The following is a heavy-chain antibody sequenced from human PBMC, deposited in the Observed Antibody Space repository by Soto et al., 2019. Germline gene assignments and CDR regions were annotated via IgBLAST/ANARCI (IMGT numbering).Heavy chain of an antibody. V-gene: IGHV4-39*01. CDR1: GGSISSSSYY. Sequence: SETLSLTCTVSGGSISSSSYYWGWIRQPPGKGLEWIGSIYYSGSTYYNPSLKSRVTISVDTSKNQFSLKLSSVTAADTAVYYCARHKGGQWLVLFTGKSYNWFDPWGQGTLVTVSS. CDR3: ARHKGGQWLVLFTGKSYNWFDP. D-gene: IGHD6-19*01. CDR2: IYYSGST. J-gene: IGHJ5*02.